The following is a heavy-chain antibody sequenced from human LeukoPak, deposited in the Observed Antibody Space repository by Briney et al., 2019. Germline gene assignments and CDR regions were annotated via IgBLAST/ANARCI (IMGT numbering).Heavy chain of an antibody. J-gene: IGHJ4*02. D-gene: IGHD2-15*01. CDR1: GGSISSSSYY. Sequence: PSETLSLTCTVSGGSISSSSYYWGWIRQPPGKGLEWIGSIYNSGSTYYNPSLKSRVTISVDTSKNQFSLKLSSVTAADTAVYYCARLGYCSGGSCYWGWGVFDYWGQRTLVTVSS. V-gene: IGHV4-39*01. CDR2: IYNSGST. CDR3: ARLGYCSGGSCYWGWGVFDY.